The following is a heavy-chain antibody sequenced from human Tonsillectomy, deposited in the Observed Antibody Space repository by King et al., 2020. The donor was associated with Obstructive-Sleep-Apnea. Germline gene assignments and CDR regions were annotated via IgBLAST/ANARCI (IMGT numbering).Heavy chain of an antibody. Sequence: GQLVQSGSELKKPGASVKVSCKASGYTFTSYAMNWVRQAPGQGLEWMGWINTNTGNPTYAQGFTGRFVFSLDTSVSTAYLQISSLKAEDTAVYYCARDGGGYCSSTSCYNYYYGMDVWGQGTTVTVSS. CDR2: INTNTGNP. J-gene: IGHJ6*02. V-gene: IGHV7-4-1*02. D-gene: IGHD2-2*02. CDR3: ARDGGGYCSSTSCYNYYYGMDV. CDR1: GYTFTSYA.